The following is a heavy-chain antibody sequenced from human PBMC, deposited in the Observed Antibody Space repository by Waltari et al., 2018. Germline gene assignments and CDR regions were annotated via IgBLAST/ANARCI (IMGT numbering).Heavy chain of an antibody. V-gene: IGHV3-74*01. CDR1: GFIFSTYW. D-gene: IGHD6-13*01. Sequence: VQLVESGGGLVQPGGSLRLSCVASGFIFSTYWMDWVRQAPGTGLVWVSVINSDGSSTTYADSVKGQFTSSSDNAKNTLYLHMSSLRAEDTAVYYCVRENRAAAGLESWGQGTLVTVSS. CDR2: INSDGSST. CDR3: VRENRAAAGLES. J-gene: IGHJ4*02.